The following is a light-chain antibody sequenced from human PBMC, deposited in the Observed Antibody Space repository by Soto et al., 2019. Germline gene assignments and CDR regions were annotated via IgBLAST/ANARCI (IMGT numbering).Light chain of an antibody. CDR2: EVN. Sequence: QSALTQPPSASGSLGQSVAISCTGTSSDVGATDYVSWYQHHSGKAPKLLPYEVNKRPSGVPDRCSGSKSGNTASLTVSVLQSDDEADYFCISHAGTDNVLVTGTKLTVL. CDR1: SSDVGATDY. CDR3: ISHAGTDNV. V-gene: IGLV2-8*01. J-gene: IGLJ1*01.